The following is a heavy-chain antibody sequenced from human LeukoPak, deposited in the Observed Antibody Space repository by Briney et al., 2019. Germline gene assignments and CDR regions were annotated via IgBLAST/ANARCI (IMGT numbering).Heavy chain of an antibody. Sequence: GGSLRLSCAASGFTFITYAMSWVRQAPGKGLQWVSVIRDSGGSTYYADSVKGRFTISRDNSKNTLYLQMNSLRAEDTAVYYCAASVVTAIPENFDYWGQGTLVTVSS. J-gene: IGHJ4*02. CDR3: AASVVTAIPENFDY. V-gene: IGHV3-23*01. CDR1: GFTFITYA. D-gene: IGHD2-21*02. CDR2: IRDSGGST.